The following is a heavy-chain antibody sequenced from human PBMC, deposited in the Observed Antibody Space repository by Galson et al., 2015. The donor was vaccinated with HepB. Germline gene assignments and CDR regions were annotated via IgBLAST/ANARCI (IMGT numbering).Heavy chain of an antibody. CDR3: AKSDIAVAGTFLA. CDR2: INPTSGGT. Sequence: ASGYTFTGSYMHWVRQAPGQGLEWMGWINPTSGGTNYAQKFQGRVTMTRHTSISTAYMELSRLRSDDTAVYYCAKSDIAVAGTFLAWGQGTLVTVSS. CDR1: GYTFTGSY. J-gene: IGHJ5*02. D-gene: IGHD6-19*01. V-gene: IGHV1-2*02.